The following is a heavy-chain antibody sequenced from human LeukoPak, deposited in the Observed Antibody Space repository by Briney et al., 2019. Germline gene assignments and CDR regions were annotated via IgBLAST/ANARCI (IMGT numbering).Heavy chain of an antibody. V-gene: IGHV3-74*01. D-gene: IGHD6-19*01. J-gene: IGHJ4*02. CDR3: ARGPPDLTDHGPSVSSGWYVAY. CDR1: GFTFSSYW. Sequence: GGSLRLSCAASGFTFSSYWMHWVRQASGKGLVWVSRINSDGSSTSYADSVKGRFTISRDNAKNTLYLQMNSLRAEDTAVYYCARGPPDLTDHGPSVSSGWYVAYWGQGTLVTVSS. CDR2: INSDGSST.